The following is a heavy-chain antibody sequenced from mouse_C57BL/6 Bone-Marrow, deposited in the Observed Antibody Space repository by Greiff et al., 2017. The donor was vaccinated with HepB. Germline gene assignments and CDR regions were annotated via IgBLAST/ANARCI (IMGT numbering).Heavy chain of an antibody. V-gene: IGHV3-6*01. CDR3: ARERNYGNCFDY. Sequence: DVQLQESGPGLVKPSQSLSLTCSVTGYSITSGYYWNWIRQFPGNKLEWMGYISYDGSNNYNPSLKNRISITRDTSKNQFFLKLNSVTTEDTATYYCARERNYGNCFDYWGQGTTLTVSS. CDR2: ISYDGSN. CDR1: GYSITSGYY. D-gene: IGHD2-1*01. J-gene: IGHJ2*01.